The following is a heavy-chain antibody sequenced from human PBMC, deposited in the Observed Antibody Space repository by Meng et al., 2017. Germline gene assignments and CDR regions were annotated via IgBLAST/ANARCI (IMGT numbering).Heavy chain of an antibody. CDR2: ISYDGSNK. Sequence: GESLKISCAASGFTFSSYAMHWVRQAPGKGLEWVAVISYDGSNKYYADSVKGRFTISRDNAKNTLYLQMNSLRAEDTAVYYCARGALTGQRSDYWGQGTLVTVSS. V-gene: IGHV3-30*07. D-gene: IGHD3-16*01. CDR3: ARGALTGQRSDY. CDR1: GFTFSSYA. J-gene: IGHJ4*02.